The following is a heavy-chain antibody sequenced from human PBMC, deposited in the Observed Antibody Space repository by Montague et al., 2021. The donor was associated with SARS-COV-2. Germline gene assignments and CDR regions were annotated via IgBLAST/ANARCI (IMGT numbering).Heavy chain of an antibody. J-gene: IGHJ4*02. CDR1: GGSFSDYH. Sequence: SETLSLTCAVYGGSFSDYHWTWIRQSPGGGLEWIGQINHGGNTKYNPSLKSRVTISIDTSKNQFSLKLTSVTAADTAVYYCARGAPGYWGQGTLVTVSS. CDR3: ARGAPGY. D-gene: IGHD1-1*01. CDR2: INHGGNT. V-gene: IGHV4-34*01.